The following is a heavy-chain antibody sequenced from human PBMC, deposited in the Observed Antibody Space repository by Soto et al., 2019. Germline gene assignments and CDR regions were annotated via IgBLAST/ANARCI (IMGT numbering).Heavy chain of an antibody. CDR3: ARVSGYCSSTSCYKGFDY. CDR2: IFSNDEK. J-gene: IGHJ4*02. Sequence: SGPTLVNPTETLTLTCTVSGFSLSNARMGVSWIRQPPGKALEWLAHIFSNDEKSYSTSLKSRLTISKDTSKSQVVLTMTNMDPVDTATYYCARVSGYCSSTSCYKGFDYWGQGTLVTVS. V-gene: IGHV2-26*01. D-gene: IGHD2-2*01. CDR1: GFSLSNARMG.